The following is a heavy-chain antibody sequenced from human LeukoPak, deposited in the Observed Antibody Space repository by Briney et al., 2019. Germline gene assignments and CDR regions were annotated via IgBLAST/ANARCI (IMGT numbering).Heavy chain of an antibody. CDR1: GFTFSSYD. J-gene: IGHJ4*02. CDR2: ISYDGSNK. Sequence: GGSLRVSCAASGFTFSSYDMHWVRQAPGKGLEWVAVISYDGSNKYYSGSVKGRITISKDNSKMPLYLQMDGLRAEDTAVCYCARGDYYDISGYYPFDCWGQGTLVTVSS. V-gene: IGHV3-30*01. CDR3: ARGDYYDISGYYPFDC. D-gene: IGHD3-22*01.